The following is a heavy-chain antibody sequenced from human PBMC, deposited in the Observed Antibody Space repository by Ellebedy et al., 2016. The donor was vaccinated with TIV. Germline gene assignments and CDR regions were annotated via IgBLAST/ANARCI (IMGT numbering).Heavy chain of an antibody. D-gene: IGHD2-21*02. J-gene: IGHJ4*02. V-gene: IGHV3-33*01. CDR2: TWYDGGNK. CDR3: ARDRHVDRGDCLDY. Sequence: PGGSLRLSCEASGFIFSNYGMHWVRQAPGKGLEWVAFTWYDGGNKYYADSVKGRFTISRDNSKDTLYLQMNNLGAEDTAVYYCARDRHVDRGDCLDYWGQGTLVTVSS. CDR1: GFIFSNYG.